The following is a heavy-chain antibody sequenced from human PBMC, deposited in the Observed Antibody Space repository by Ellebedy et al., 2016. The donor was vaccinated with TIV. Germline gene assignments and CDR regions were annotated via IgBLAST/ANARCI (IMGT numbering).Heavy chain of an antibody. CDR2: INWNGGST. V-gene: IGHV3-20*04. CDR1: GFTFDGYG. D-gene: IGHD2-21*01. CDR3: ARAHYSWPNNWFDP. J-gene: IGHJ5*02. Sequence: GESLKISCAASGFTFDGYGMSWVRQAPGKGLEWVSGINWNGGSTDYTDSVKGRFTISRDNAKNSLYLQMNSLRAEDTALYYCARAHYSWPNNWFDPWGQGTLVTVSS.